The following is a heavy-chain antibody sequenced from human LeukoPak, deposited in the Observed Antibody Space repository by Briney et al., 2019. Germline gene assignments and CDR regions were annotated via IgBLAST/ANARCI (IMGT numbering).Heavy chain of an antibody. V-gene: IGHV1-18*01. D-gene: IGHD3-3*01. CDR3: AREYYDFWSGYFSGYYYYGMDV. J-gene: IGHJ6*02. CDR1: GYTFTSYG. CDR2: ISAYNGIT. Sequence: ASVKVSCKASGYTFTSYGISWVRQAPGQGLEWMGWISAYNGITNYAQKLQGRVTMTTDTSTSTAYMELRSLRSDDTAVYYCAREYYDFWSGYFSGYYYYGMDVWGQGTTVTVSS.